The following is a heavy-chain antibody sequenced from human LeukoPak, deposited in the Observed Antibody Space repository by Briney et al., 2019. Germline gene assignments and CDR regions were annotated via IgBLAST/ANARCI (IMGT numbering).Heavy chain of an antibody. CDR1: GIDFRASG. CDR2: IQTDGRDK. D-gene: IGHD2-2*01. J-gene: IGHJ4*02. V-gene: IGHV3-30*02. Sequence: GGSLRLSCAASGIDFRASGMHWVRQAPGMGLEWVTFIQTDGRDKYYAASVAGRFTISRDNSKNTVYLNMNNLRPDDTALYYCARGGGTVVIGRFDYGGKGTLVTVSS. CDR3: ARGGGTVVIGRFDY.